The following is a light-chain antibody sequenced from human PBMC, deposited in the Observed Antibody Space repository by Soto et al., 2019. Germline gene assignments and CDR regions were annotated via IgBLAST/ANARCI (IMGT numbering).Light chain of an antibody. CDR3: QQYASWPLT. J-gene: IGKJ4*01. CDR2: GAS. CDR1: QSITSY. Sequence: EIVMTQSPATLSVSPGERATLSCRASQSITSYLAWYQQESGQPPRLLIYGASTRATGIPARFRGSGSGTEFTLTISSLQSEDFAVYYCQQYASWPLTFGGGTKLEIK. V-gene: IGKV3-15*01.